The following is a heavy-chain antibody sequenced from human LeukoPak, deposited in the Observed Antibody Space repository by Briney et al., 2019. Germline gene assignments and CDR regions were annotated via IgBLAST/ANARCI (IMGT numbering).Heavy chain of an antibody. Sequence: SETLSLTCTVAGDSISTYYWSWIRQPPGKGLEWIGYIYYSGSTTYNPSLKSRVTISVDTSKNQFSLKLSSVTAADTAVYYCARVPGRWLHSYFDYWGQGTLVTVSS. J-gene: IGHJ4*02. CDR3: ARVPGRWLHSYFDY. V-gene: IGHV4-59*01. CDR2: IYYSGST. CDR1: GDSISTYY. D-gene: IGHD5-24*01.